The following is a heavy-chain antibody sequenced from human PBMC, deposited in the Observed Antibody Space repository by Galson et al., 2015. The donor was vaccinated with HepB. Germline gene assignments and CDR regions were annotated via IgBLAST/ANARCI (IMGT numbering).Heavy chain of an antibody. CDR3: ATEIEALLGYCSGGSCYLDAFDI. Sequence: SCKVSGYTLTELSMHWVRQAPGKGLEWMGGFDPEDGETIYAQKFQGRVTMTEDTSTDTAYMELSSLRSEDTAVYYCATEIEALLGYCSGGSCYLDAFDIWGQGTMVTVSS. D-gene: IGHD2-15*01. CDR1: GYTLTELS. J-gene: IGHJ3*02. CDR2: FDPEDGET. V-gene: IGHV1-24*01.